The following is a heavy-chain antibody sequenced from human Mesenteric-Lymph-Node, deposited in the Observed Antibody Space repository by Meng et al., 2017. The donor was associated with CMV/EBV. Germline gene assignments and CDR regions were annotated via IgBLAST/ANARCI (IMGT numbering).Heavy chain of an antibody. CDR3: ARARGITMVRGVIPNWFDP. D-gene: IGHD3-10*01. V-gene: IGHV3-21*01. CDR1: GFTFSSYS. Sequence: GGSLRLSCAASGFTFSSYSMNWVRQAPGKGLEWVSSISSSSSYIYYADSVKGRFTISRDNAKNSLYLQMNSLRAEDTAVYYCARARGITMVRGVIPNWFDPWGQGTLVTVSS. CDR2: ISSSSSYI. J-gene: IGHJ5*02.